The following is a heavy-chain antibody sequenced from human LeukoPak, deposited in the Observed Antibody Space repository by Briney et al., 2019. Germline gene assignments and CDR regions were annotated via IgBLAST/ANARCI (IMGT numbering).Heavy chain of an antibody. J-gene: IGHJ4*02. CDR2: INHSGST. CDR1: GGSFSGYY. V-gene: IGHV4-34*01. Sequence: SETLSLTCAVYGGSFSGYYWSWIRQPPGKGLEWIGEINHSGSTNYNPSLKSRVTISVDTSKNQFSLKLISVTAADTAVYYCAILAVDYAYDYWGQGTLVTVSS. D-gene: IGHD4-17*01. CDR3: AILAVDYAYDY.